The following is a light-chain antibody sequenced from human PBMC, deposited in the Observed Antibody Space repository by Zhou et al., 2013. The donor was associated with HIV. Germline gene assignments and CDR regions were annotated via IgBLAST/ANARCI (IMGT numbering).Light chain of an antibody. J-gene: IGKJ1*01. CDR2: AAS. CDR1: HDVGNS. CDR3: LQHNSYPLT. Sequence: IQMTQSPPSLSTYVGDRVTITCRASHDVGNSLAWFQQRPGKAPKSLIYAASRSQSGVPSRFSGSGSGTDFTLTINGLQPEDFASYYCLQHNSYPLTFGQGTKVEIK. V-gene: IGKV1-16*01.